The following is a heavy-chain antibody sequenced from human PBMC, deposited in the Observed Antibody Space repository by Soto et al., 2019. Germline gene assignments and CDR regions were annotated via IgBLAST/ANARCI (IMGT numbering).Heavy chain of an antibody. Sequence: ASVKVSCKASGGTFSSYTISWVRQAPGQGLEWMGRIIPILGIANYAQKFQVRVTITADKSTSTAYMELSSLRSEDTAVYYCARAPEDIVVVPAAITAAFDIWGQGTMVTVSS. CDR1: GGTFSSYT. CDR2: IIPILGIA. CDR3: ARAPEDIVVVPAAITAAFDI. J-gene: IGHJ3*02. D-gene: IGHD2-2*01. V-gene: IGHV1-69*02.